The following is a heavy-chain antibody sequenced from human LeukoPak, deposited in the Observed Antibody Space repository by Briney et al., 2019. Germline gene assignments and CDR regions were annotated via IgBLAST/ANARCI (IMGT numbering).Heavy chain of an antibody. Sequence: PSETLSLTCTVSGDSISSYYWSWIRQPPGKGLEWIGYIYYSGSTNYNPSLKSRVTISLDTSKNQFSLKLSSVTAADTAVYYCASGGYCGSTSCYPNWFDPWGQGTLVTVSS. CDR1: GDSISSYY. CDR3: ASGGYCGSTSCYPNWFDP. J-gene: IGHJ5*02. D-gene: IGHD2-2*01. CDR2: IYYSGST. V-gene: IGHV4-59*01.